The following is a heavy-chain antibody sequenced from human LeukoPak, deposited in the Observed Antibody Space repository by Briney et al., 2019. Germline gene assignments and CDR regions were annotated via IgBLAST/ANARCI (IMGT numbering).Heavy chain of an antibody. D-gene: IGHD4-17*01. J-gene: IGHJ4*02. CDR1: GFTISSYA. CDR2: ISFDGSNQ. V-gene: IGHV3-30-3*01. Sequence: GGSLRLSCAASGFTISSYAMHWVRQAPGKGLEWVAVISFDGSNQYYADSVKGRLTTSRDNSKNTLYLQMNSLRAEDTAVYYCARDYGRHYFDYWGQGTLVTVSS. CDR3: ARDYGRHYFDY.